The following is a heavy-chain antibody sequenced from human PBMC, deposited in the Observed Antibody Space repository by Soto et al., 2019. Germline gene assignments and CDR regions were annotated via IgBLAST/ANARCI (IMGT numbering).Heavy chain of an antibody. CDR1: GYTFTSYD. D-gene: IGHD6-13*01. CDR3: ARSGIAAAGIRGPDPYYYYGMDV. V-gene: IGHV1-46*01. CDR2: INPSGGST. Sequence: APVKVSCKASGYTFTSYDINWVRQATGQGLEWMGIINPSGGSTSYAQKFQGRVTMTRDTSTSTVYMELSSLRSEDTAVYYCARSGIAAAGIRGPDPYYYYGMDVWGQGTTVTVSS. J-gene: IGHJ6*02.